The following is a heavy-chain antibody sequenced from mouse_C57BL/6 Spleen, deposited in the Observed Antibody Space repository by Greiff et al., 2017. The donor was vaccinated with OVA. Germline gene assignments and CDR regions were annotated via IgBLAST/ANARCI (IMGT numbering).Heavy chain of an antibody. CDR1: GYTFTSYW. D-gene: IGHD2-3*01. CDR3: ARAEDGFFDY. CDR2: LDTNSGGP. J-gene: IGHJ2*01. Sequence: QVQLQQPGAELVKPGASVTLSCKASGYTFTSYWMPWVKQRPGRGLEWIGRLDTNSGGPKYNETFKSKATLTVYKPSSTAYMQRSSLTAEDAAVDYCARAEDGFFDYWGQGTTLTVSS. V-gene: IGHV1-72*01.